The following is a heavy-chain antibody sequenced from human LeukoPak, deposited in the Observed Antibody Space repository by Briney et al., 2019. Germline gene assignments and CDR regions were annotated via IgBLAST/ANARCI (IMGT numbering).Heavy chain of an antibody. J-gene: IGHJ4*02. D-gene: IGHD4-23*01. Sequence: PGGSLRLSCAASGFTFSSYGMHWVRQAPGKGLEWVSYISSSSSTIYYADSVKGRFTISRDNAKNSLYLQMNSLRAEDTAVYYCAKDTSGDYGGNPFGYWGQGTLVTVSS. CDR2: ISSSSSTI. CDR1: GFTFSSYG. CDR3: AKDTSGDYGGNPFGY. V-gene: IGHV3-48*01.